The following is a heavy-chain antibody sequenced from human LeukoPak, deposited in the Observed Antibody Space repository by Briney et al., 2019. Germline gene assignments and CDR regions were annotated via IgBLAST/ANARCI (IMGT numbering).Heavy chain of an antibody. CDR3: AKTRNGYTTEYLHH. CDR1: GFTFSSYA. CDR2: ISSPGGNT. J-gene: IGHJ1*01. D-gene: IGHD5-12*01. Sequence: GGSLRLSCAASGFTFSSYAMSWVRQAPGKGLEWVSSISSPGGNTYYADSVKGRFTISRDNSKNALYLQMNSLRAEDTAVYYCAKTRNGYTTEYLHHWGQGTLVTVSS. V-gene: IGHV3-23*01.